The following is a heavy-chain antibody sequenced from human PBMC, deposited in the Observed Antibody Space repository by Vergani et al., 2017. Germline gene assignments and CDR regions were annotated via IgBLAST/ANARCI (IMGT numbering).Heavy chain of an antibody. Sequence: EVQLVESGGGLVKPGGSLRLSCAASGFTFSSYSMNWVRQAPGKGLEWVSSISSSSSYIYYADSVKGRFTISRDNAKNSLYLQMNSLRAEDTAVYYCAMEVPPAPPYYYYYLDVWGRETPLTVSS. CDR1: GFTFSSYS. CDR3: AMEVPPAPPYYYYYLDV. V-gene: IGHV3-21*01. J-gene: IGHJ6*03. D-gene: IGHD3-3*01. CDR2: ISSSSSYI.